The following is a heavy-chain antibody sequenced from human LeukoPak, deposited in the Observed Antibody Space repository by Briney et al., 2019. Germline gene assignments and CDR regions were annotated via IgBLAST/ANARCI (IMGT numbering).Heavy chain of an antibody. V-gene: IGHV3-21*01. CDR1: GFTFSSYS. CDR3: ARADLLYYDFWSGYYF. J-gene: IGHJ4*02. D-gene: IGHD3-3*01. Sequence: GGSLRLSCAASGFTFSSYSMNWVRQAPGKGLEWVSSISSSSSYIYYADSVKGRFTISRDNAKNSLYLQMNSLRAEDTAVYYCARADLLYYDFWSGYYFWGQGTLVTVSS. CDR2: ISSSSSYI.